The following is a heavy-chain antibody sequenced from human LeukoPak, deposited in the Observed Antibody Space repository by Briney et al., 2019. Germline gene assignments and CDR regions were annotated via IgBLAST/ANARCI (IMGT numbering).Heavy chain of an antibody. V-gene: IGHV1-46*01. CDR3: ARSLSVVTATSGYGMDV. J-gene: IGHJ6*02. CDR2: INPSGGST. CDR1: GYSFTSYY. D-gene: IGHD2-21*02. Sequence: GASVKVSCKASGYSFTSYYMHWVRQAPGQGLEWMGIINPSGGSTSYAQKFQGRVTMARDTSTSTVYMELSSLRSEDTAVYYCARSLSVVTATSGYGMDVWGQGTTVTVSS.